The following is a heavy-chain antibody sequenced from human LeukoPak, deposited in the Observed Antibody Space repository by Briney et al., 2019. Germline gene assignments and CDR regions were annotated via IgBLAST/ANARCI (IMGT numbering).Heavy chain of an antibody. CDR2: IGGGGVTT. D-gene: IGHD1-26*01. V-gene: IGHV3-64*02. Sequence: AGGSLRLSCAASGFTFSSYSMHWVRQAPGKGPEFVSAIGGGGVTTFYADSVKDRFTISRDNSKNTLYLEMGSLRAEDMAVYYCAREGGGSGLWYYDLWGRGTLVTVSS. J-gene: IGHJ2*01. CDR1: GFTFSSYS. CDR3: AREGGGSGLWYYDL.